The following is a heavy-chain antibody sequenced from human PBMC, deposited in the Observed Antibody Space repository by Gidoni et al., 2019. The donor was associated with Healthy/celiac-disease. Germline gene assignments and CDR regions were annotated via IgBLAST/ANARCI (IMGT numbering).Heavy chain of an antibody. CDR3: ATALWDYSNSHYYYGMDV. Sequence: VQLVQSGAEVKKPGSSVKVSCKASGGTFRSYAISWVRQAPGQGLEWMGGIIPIFGTANYAQKFQGRVTITADESTSTDYMELSSLRSEDTAVYYCATALWDYSNSHYYYGMDVWGQGTTVTVSS. D-gene: IGHD4-4*01. CDR2: IIPIFGTA. V-gene: IGHV1-69*01. J-gene: IGHJ6*02. CDR1: GGTFRSYA.